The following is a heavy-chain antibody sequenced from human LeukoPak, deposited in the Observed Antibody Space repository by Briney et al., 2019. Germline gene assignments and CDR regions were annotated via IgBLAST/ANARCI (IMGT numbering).Heavy chain of an antibody. CDR1: GFTFSSYA. J-gene: IGHJ4*02. CDR3: AAPGGSSTGRFDY. D-gene: IGHD6-13*01. Sequence: GGSLRLSCAATGFTFSSYAMHWVRQTPGKGLEWVAVISYDGSNKYYADSVKGRFTISRDNSKNTLYLQMNSLRAEDTAVYYCAAPGGSSTGRFDYWGQGTLVTVSS. CDR2: ISYDGSNK. V-gene: IGHV3-30-3*01.